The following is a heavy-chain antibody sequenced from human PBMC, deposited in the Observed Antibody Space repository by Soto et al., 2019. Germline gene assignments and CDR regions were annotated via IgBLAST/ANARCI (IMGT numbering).Heavy chain of an antibody. CDR1: GFTFSSYA. J-gene: IGHJ4*02. CDR2: ISGSGGST. CDR3: AKVTWFEALGPIDY. Sequence: GGSLRLSCAASGFTFSSYAMSWVRQAPGKGLEWVSAISGSGGSTYYADSVKGRFTISRDNSKNTRYLQMNSLRAEDTAVYYCAKVTWFEALGPIDYWGQGTLVTVSS. D-gene: IGHD3-10*01. V-gene: IGHV3-23*01.